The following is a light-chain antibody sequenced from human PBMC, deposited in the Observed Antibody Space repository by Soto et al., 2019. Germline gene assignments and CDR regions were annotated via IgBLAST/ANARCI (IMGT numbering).Light chain of an antibody. CDR1: QSVLYSSNNKNY. CDR3: QQYYGTLMYT. V-gene: IGKV4-1*01. Sequence: DIVMTQSPDSLAVSLGERATINCKSSQSVLYSSNNKNYLAWYQQKPGQPPKLLIYWASTRESGVPDRFSGSGSGTDFTLTINSLQDEDVAVYYCQQYYGTLMYTFGQGTKLEIK. J-gene: IGKJ2*01. CDR2: WAS.